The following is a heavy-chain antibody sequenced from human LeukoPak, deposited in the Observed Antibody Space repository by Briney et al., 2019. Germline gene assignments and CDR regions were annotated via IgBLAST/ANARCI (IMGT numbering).Heavy chain of an antibody. J-gene: IGHJ5*02. CDR1: GYTFTSYG. CDR2: ISAYNGNT. D-gene: IGHD6-13*01. Sequence: ASVKVSCKASGYTFTSYGISWVRQAPGQGLEWMGWISAYNGNTNYAQKLQGRVTMTTDTSTSTAYMELRSLRSDDTAVYYCARRGYSSSWYHRGQCWFDPWGQGTLVTVSS. V-gene: IGHV1-18*01. CDR3: ARRGYSSSWYHRGQCWFDP.